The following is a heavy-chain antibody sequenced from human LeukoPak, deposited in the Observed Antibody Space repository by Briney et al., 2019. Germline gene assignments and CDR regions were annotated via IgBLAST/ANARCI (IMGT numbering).Heavy chain of an antibody. CDR1: GFTVSSNY. J-gene: IGHJ4*02. Sequence: GGSLRLSCAASGFTVSSNYMSWVRQAPGKGLEWVSVIYSGGSTYYADSVKGRFTISRDNSKNTLYLQMNSLRAEDTAVYYCAKAADYDFWSGYMFDYWGQGTLVTVSS. CDR3: AKAADYDFWSGYMFDY. CDR2: IYSGGST. D-gene: IGHD3-3*01. V-gene: IGHV3-66*01.